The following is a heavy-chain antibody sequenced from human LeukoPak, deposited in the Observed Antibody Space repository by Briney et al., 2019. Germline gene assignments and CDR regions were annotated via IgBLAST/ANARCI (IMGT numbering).Heavy chain of an antibody. CDR2: ISYDGGKT. D-gene: IGHD3-3*01. CDR3: ARGLNDFWSGSQLEY. V-gene: IGHV3-30-3*01. CDR1: GFTFSSYA. Sequence: GGSLRLSCAASGFTFSSYAMSWVRQAPGKGLQWLAVISYDGGKTYYADSVEGRFTISRDNSKSTVYLEINSLRSEDTAIYYCARGLNDFWSGSQLEYWGQGTLVTVSS. J-gene: IGHJ4*02.